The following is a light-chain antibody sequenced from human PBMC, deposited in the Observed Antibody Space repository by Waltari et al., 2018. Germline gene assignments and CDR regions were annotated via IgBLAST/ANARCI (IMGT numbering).Light chain of an antibody. Sequence: QSALTQPRSVSGSPGQSVTISCTGTSSDVGGYNYVSWYQQNPGKAPKLMIYDVSKRPSGVPYRFSGSKSGNTASLTISGLQAEDEADYSCCSYAGSYTGVFGTGTKVTVL. J-gene: IGLJ1*01. CDR1: SSDVGGYNY. V-gene: IGLV2-11*01. CDR3: CSYAGSYTGV. CDR2: DVS.